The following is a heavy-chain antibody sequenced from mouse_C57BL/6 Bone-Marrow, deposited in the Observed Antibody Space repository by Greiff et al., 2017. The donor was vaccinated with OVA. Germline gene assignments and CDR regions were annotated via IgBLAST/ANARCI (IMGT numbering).Heavy chain of an antibody. V-gene: IGHV2-2*01. CDR2: IWSGGST. CDR3: ASTTVVATDYAMDY. D-gene: IGHD1-1*01. Sequence: VKVVESGPGLVQPSQSLSITCTVSGFSLTSYGVHWVRQSPGKGLEWLGVIWSGGSTDYNAAFISRLSISKDNSKSQIFFKMTSLQADDTAIYYCASTTVVATDYAMDYWGQGTSVTVSS. CDR1: GFSLTSYG. J-gene: IGHJ4*01.